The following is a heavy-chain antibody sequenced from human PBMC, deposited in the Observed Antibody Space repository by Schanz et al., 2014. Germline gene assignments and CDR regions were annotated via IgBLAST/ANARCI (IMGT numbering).Heavy chain of an antibody. Sequence: EVQVLESGGGLVQPGGSLRLSCAASGFTFSSYAMSWVRQAPGKGLEWVSAISGSGGSTYYADSVKGRFTISRDNSKNTLYLQMNSLRAEDTAVYYCRLWFGELYYGMDVWGQGTTVTVSS. CDR2: ISGSGGST. V-gene: IGHV3-23*01. CDR3: RLWFGELYYGMDV. D-gene: IGHD3-10*01. J-gene: IGHJ6*02. CDR1: GFTFSSYA.